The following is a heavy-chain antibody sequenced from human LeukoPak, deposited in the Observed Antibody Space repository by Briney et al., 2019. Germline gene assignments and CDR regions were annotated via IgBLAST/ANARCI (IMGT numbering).Heavy chain of an antibody. CDR3: ARRGGWSYYFDY. CDR2: ISGSGDST. V-gene: IGHV3-23*01. J-gene: IGHJ4*02. Sequence: PGGSLRLSCAASGFTFSSYDMSWVRQTPGKGLEWVSGISGSGDSTFYGDSVKGRFTISRDNSKYTLYVQMNSLRVEDTAVYYCARRGGWSYYFDYWGQGTLVTVSS. CDR1: GFTFSSYD. D-gene: IGHD6-19*01.